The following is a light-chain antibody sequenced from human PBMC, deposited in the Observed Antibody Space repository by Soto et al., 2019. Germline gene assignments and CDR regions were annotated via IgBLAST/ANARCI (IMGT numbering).Light chain of an antibody. CDR3: ASWDDTLFGGV. CDR2: EVS. V-gene: IGLV2-14*01. CDR1: SSDVGGYNY. Sequence: QSALTQPASVSGSPGQSITISCTGTSSDVGGYNYVSWYQQHPGKAPKLMIYEVSNRPSGVSNRFSGSKSGNTASLTISGLQAEVEADYFCASWDDTLFGGVFGGGTKVTVL. J-gene: IGLJ3*02.